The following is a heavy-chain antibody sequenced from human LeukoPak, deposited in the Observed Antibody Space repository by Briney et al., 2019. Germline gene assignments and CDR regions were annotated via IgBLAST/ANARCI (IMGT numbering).Heavy chain of an antibody. CDR1: GGSISSGGYY. D-gene: IGHD4-17*01. Sequence: SETLSLTCTVSGGSISSGGYYWSWIRQHPGKGLEWIGYIYYSGSIYYNPSLKSRVTISVDTSKNQFSLKLSSVTAADTAVYYCAGDYGDYTFDYWGQGTLVTVSS. CDR3: AGDYGDYTFDY. CDR2: IYYSGSI. V-gene: IGHV4-31*03. J-gene: IGHJ4*02.